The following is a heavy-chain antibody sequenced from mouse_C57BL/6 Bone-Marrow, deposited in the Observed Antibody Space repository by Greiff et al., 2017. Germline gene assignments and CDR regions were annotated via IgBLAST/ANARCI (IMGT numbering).Heavy chain of an antibody. V-gene: IGHV1-81*01. CDR2: IYPRSGNT. CDR1: GYTFTSYG. CDR3: ARYYFYAMDY. J-gene: IGHJ4*01. Sequence: VQGVESGAELASPGASVKLSCKASGYTFTSYGISWVKQRTGQGLEWIGEIYPRSGNTYYNEKFKGKATLTADKSSSTAYMELRSLTSEDSAVYFCARYYFYAMDYCGRGTSVTVSS. D-gene: IGHD1-1*01.